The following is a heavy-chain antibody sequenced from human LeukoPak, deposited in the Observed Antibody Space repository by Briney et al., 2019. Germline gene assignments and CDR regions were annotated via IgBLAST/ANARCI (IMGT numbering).Heavy chain of an antibody. J-gene: IGHJ4*02. CDR3: ARDVWQQLID. D-gene: IGHD6-13*01. V-gene: IGHV3-7*01. Sequence: GGSLRLSCAVSGFTFSSHWMTWLRQAPGRGPECVANINKDGSKKYYVDSVKGRFTISRDNAKNSLYLQMNSLRAEDTAVYYCARDVWQQLIDWGQGTLVTVSS. CDR2: INKDGSKK. CDR1: GFTFSSHW.